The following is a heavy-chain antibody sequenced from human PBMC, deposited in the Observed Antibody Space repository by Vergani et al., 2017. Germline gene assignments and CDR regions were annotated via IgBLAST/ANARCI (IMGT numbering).Heavy chain of an antibody. CDR2: ISWNSGSI. D-gene: IGHD6-13*01. V-gene: IGHV3-9*01. CDR3: AKAGRGVAAASELDY. J-gene: IGHJ4*02. CDR1: GFTFDDYA. Sequence: EVQLVESGGGLVQPGRSLRLSCAASGFTFDDYAMHWVRQAPGKGLEWVSGISWNSGSIGYADSVKGRFTISRDNSKNTLYLQMNSRRAEDTAVYYCAKAGRGVAAASELDYWGQGTLVTVSS.